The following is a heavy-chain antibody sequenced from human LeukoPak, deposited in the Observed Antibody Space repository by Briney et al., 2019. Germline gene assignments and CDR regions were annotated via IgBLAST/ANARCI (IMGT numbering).Heavy chain of an antibody. CDR3: AELGITMIGGV. CDR2: ISSSGSTI. Sequence: GGSLRLSCAASGFTFNTYTMNWVRQAPGKGLEWVSYISSSGSTIYYADSVKGRFTISRDNAKNSLYLQMNSLRAEDTAVYCCAELGITMIGGVWGKGTTVTISS. V-gene: IGHV3-48*04. D-gene: IGHD3-10*02. CDR1: GFTFNTYT. J-gene: IGHJ6*04.